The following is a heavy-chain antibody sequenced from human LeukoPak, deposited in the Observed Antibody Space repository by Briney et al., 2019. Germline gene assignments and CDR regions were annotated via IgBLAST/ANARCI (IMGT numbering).Heavy chain of an antibody. V-gene: IGHV1-69*05. D-gene: IGHD6-13*01. CDR1: GGTFSSYA. CDR3: ARGDINGAKQQLVRVVAFDI. CDR2: IIPIFGTA. Sequence: GASVKVSCKASGGTFSSYAISWVRQAPGQGLEWMGGIIPIFGTANYAQKFQGRVTITTDESTSTAYMELSSLRPEDTAVYYCARGDINGAKQQLVRVVAFDIWGQGTMVTVSS. J-gene: IGHJ3*02.